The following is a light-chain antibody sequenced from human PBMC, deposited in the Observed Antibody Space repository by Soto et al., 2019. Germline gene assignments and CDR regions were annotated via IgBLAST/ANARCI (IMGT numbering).Light chain of an antibody. Sequence: IGLTQSPGTLSLSTGERATLFCRASQSVTSSFLAWYQQKPGQAPRLLIYDASTRATGIPDKFSGSGSGTDFTLTISRLEPEDFATYYCQQYNSYPLTFGGGTKV. CDR3: QQYNSYPLT. V-gene: IGKV3-20*01. J-gene: IGKJ4*01. CDR1: QSVTSSF. CDR2: DAS.